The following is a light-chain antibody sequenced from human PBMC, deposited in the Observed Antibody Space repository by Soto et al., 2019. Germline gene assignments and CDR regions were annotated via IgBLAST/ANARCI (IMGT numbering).Light chain of an antibody. Sequence: DIQMTQSPSSLSASVGERVTVTCRASQSMSIWLAWYQQRPGKAPKLLIYKASSLQTGVPSRFSGSGSGTEFTLTISSLQPDDFAIYYCQQYTLTPWTFGQGTRVDLK. CDR3: QQYTLTPWT. CDR1: QSMSIW. V-gene: IGKV1-5*03. CDR2: KAS. J-gene: IGKJ1*01.